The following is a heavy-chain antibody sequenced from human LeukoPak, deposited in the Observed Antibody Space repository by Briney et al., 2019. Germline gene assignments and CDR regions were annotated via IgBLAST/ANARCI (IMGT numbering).Heavy chain of an antibody. D-gene: IGHD3-10*01. V-gene: IGHV3-7*01. CDR3: ARDSYYCGSGSSSDEYYFDY. Sequence: PGGSLRLSCAASGFTFSSYWMSWVRQAPGKGLEWVANIKQDGSEKYYVDSVKGRFTISRDNAKNSLYLQMNSLRAEDTAVYYCARDSYYCGSGSSSDEYYFDYWGQGTLVTVSS. J-gene: IGHJ4*02. CDR1: GFTFSSYW. CDR2: IKQDGSEK.